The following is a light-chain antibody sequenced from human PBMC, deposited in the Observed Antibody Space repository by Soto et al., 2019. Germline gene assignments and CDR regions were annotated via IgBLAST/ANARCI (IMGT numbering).Light chain of an antibody. CDR2: GTS. CDR1: QSVSSN. CDR3: QHYNNWPPLT. J-gene: IGKJ4*01. Sequence: EIVMTQSPATLSVSPGERATLSCRASQSVSSNLAWYQQKPGQAPRLLIYGTSTRATDIPARFSGSGSGTEFTLTISSLQSEDFAVYYCQHYNNWPPLTFSGGTKVDIK. V-gene: IGKV3-15*01.